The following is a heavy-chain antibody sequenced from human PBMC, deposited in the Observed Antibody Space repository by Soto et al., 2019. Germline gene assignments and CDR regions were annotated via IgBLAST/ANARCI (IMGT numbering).Heavy chain of an antibody. CDR1: GGLFSSYP. CDR2: IIPVFQTA. Sequence: QEQLVQSGAEVKKPGSSVKVSCKASGGLFSSYPISWVRQVPGQGLEWMGGIIPVFQTAYYTQRFQVRVTITADESTNTAYMELSSLRSGDTAIYYCARGGSGYTWFNEFWGQGTLVTVSS. CDR3: ARGGSGYTWFNEF. J-gene: IGHJ4*02. V-gene: IGHV1-69*01. D-gene: IGHD3-22*01.